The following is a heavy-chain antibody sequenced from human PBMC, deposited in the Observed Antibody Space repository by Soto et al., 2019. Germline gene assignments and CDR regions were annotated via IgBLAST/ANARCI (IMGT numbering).Heavy chain of an antibody. V-gene: IGHV3-33*01. CDR1: GFTFSSYG. CDR3: ARDSGRFLEWPENWFDP. CDR2: IWYDGSNK. D-gene: IGHD3-3*01. Sequence: QVQLVESGGGVVQPGRSLRLSCAASGFTFSSYGMHWVRQAPGKGLEWVAVIWYDGSNKYYADSVKGRFTISRDNSKNTLYLQMNSLRAEDTAVYYCARDSGRFLEWPENWFDPWGQGTLVTVSS. J-gene: IGHJ5*02.